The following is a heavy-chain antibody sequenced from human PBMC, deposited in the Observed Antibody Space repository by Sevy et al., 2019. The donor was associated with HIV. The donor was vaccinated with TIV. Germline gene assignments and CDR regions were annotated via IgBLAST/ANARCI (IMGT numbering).Heavy chain of an antibody. CDR2: LSFGCGRI. V-gene: IGHV3-23*01. CDR3: AAEGCPRPHGH. Sequence: GGSLRLSCVASGFNFNIYSMSWVRQAPGKGLEWVSTLSFGCGRINHADSVQGRFTMSRDDSNKTVYLEMNCLRAEDTAVYYRAAEGCPRPHGHWGKGTLVSVSS. D-gene: IGHD2-8*01. J-gene: IGHJ4*02. CDR1: GFNFNIYS.